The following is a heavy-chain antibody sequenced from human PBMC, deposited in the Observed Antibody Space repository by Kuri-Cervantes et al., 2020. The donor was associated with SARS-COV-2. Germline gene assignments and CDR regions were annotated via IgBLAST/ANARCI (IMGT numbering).Heavy chain of an antibody. V-gene: IGHV3-21*01. CDR3: ARDSPDSSSWYYYYYGMDV. CDR1: GFTFSSYS. CDR2: ISSSSSYI. D-gene: IGHD6-13*01. J-gene: IGHJ6*02. Sequence: LSLTCAASGFTFSSYSMNWVRQAPGKGLEWVSSISSSSSYIYYADSVKGQFTISRDNAKNSLYLQMNSLRAEDTAVYYCARDSPDSSSWYYYYYGMDVWGQGTTVTVSS.